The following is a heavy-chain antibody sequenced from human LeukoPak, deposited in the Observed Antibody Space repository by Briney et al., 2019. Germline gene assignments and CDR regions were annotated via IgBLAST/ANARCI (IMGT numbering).Heavy chain of an antibody. Sequence: SETLSLTCTVSGGSISSYYWSWIRQPPGKGLEWIGYIYYSGSTNYNPSLKSRVTISVDTSKNQFSLKLSSVTAADTAVYYCARDIYYYDSSGSRVFDYWGQGTLVTDSS. CDR1: GGSISSYY. CDR3: ARDIYYYDSSGSRVFDY. J-gene: IGHJ4*02. D-gene: IGHD3-22*01. CDR2: IYYSGST. V-gene: IGHV4-59*01.